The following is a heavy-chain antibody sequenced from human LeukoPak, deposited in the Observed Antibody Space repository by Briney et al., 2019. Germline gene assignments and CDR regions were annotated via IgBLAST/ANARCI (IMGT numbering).Heavy chain of an antibody. CDR1: GYTFTNYG. J-gene: IGHJ5*02. Sequence: AASVKVSCKASGYTFTNYGISWVRQAPRQGLEWMAWISTYDHDTNYAQKFRGRVTMTTDTSTSTAYMELRSLGSDDTAVYYCVRDYFCSGGTCDDCFDPWGQGTLVTVSS. D-gene: IGHD2-15*01. CDR2: ISTYDHDT. V-gene: IGHV1-18*01. CDR3: VRDYFCSGGTCDDCFDP.